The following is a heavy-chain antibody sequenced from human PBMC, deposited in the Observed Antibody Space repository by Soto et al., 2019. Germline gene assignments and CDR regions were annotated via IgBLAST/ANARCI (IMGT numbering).Heavy chain of an antibody. CDR3: TRGAYGDFTPFDY. Sequence: QVQLVESGGGVVQPGRSLRLSCAASGFTFSSYGMHWVRQAPGKGLEWVAVIWYNGSNKYYADSVKGRFTISRDNSKNTLYLQMNSLRAEDTAVYYCTRGAYGDFTPFDYWGQGTLVTVSS. CDR1: GFTFSSYG. V-gene: IGHV3-33*01. J-gene: IGHJ4*02. CDR2: IWYNGSNK. D-gene: IGHD4-17*01.